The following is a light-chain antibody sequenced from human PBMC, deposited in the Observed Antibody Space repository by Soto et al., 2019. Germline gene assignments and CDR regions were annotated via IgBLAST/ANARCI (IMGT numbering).Light chain of an antibody. V-gene: IGKV1-27*01. J-gene: IGKJ5*01. CDR1: QGISNY. CDR2: AAS. Sequence: DIHMTQSPSSLSVSGGDTVTITCRASQGISNYLAWYQQKPGKVPKLLIYAASNLQSGVPSRFSGSGPGTDFTLTISSLQPEDVATYYCQKYNSAPPQITFGQGTRLEIK. CDR3: QKYNSAPPQIT.